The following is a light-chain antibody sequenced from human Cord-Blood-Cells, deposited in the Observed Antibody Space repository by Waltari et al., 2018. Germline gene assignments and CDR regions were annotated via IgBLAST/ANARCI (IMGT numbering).Light chain of an antibody. CDR2: RNN. CDR1: SSNIGSNY. J-gene: IGLJ3*02. V-gene: IGLV1-47*01. Sequence: QSVLTQPPSASGTPGQRVTISCSGSSSNIGSNYVYWYQQLPGTAPKLLIYRNNPRPSGVPDRFSGSKSGTSASLAISGLRSEDEADYYCAAWDDSLSDPVFGGGTKLTVL. CDR3: AAWDDSLSDPV.